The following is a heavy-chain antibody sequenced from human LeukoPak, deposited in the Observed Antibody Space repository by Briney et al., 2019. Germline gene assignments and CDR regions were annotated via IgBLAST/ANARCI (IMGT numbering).Heavy chain of an antibody. J-gene: IGHJ4*02. CDR2: ISYDGSNK. V-gene: IGHV3-30*03. Sequence: PGGSLRLSCAASGFTFSTYVMHWVRQAPGKGLEWVAVISYDGSNKYYADSVKGRFTISRDNSKNTLYLQMNSLRVEDTAVYYCARDFRFHDDYWGQGTLVTVSS. CDR3: ARDFRFHDDY. CDR1: GFTFSTYV.